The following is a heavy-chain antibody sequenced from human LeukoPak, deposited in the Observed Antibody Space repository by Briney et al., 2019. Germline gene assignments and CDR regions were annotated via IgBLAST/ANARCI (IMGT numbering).Heavy chain of an antibody. D-gene: IGHD3-10*01. CDR2: IKQDGSEK. J-gene: IGHJ4*02. CDR1: GFTFSSSW. CDR3: ARGYGSGSPFDY. V-gene: IGHV3-7*01. Sequence: GGSLRLSCAASGFTFSSSWMSWVRQAPGKGLEWVANIKQDGSEKYYVDSVKGRFTISRDNAKNSLYLQMNSLRAEDTAVYYCARGYGSGSPFDYWGQGTLVTVSS.